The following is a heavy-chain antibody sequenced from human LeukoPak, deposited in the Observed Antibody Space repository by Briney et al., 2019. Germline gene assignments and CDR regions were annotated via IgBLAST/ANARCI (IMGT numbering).Heavy chain of an antibody. D-gene: IGHD1-1*01. V-gene: IGHV1-8*01. CDR1: GYTFTSYD. Sequence: ASVKVSCKASGYTFTSYDINWVRQATGQGLEWMGWMNPNSGNTGYAQKLQGRVTMTRNTSISTAYMELSGLRSEDTALYYCATAAWVSTSSNYYFDNWGQGTLVTVSS. J-gene: IGHJ4*02. CDR3: ATAAWVSTSSNYYFDN. CDR2: MNPNSGNT.